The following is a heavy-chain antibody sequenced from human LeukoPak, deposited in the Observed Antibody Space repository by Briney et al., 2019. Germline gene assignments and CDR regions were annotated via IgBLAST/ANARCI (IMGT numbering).Heavy chain of an antibody. D-gene: IGHD3-22*01. V-gene: IGHV3-23*01. Sequence: GGSLRLSCGASGFTFSTYAMSWVRQPPGKGLEWGASISGRGELTYYTDSVRGRFTISRDNSRSTLYLQMNFLRTDDTAVYYCVKDRPNYYGSEGHYYRKNGDSWGQGTLVTVSS. J-gene: IGHJ5*01. CDR1: GFTFSTYA. CDR2: ISGRGELT. CDR3: VKDRPNYYGSEGHYYRKNGDS.